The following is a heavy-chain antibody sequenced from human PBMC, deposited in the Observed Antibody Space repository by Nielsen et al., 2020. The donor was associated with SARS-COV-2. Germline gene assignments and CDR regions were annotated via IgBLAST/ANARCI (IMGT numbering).Heavy chain of an antibody. D-gene: IGHD3-22*01. V-gene: IGHV3-48*02. J-gene: IGHJ4*02. Sequence: GESLKISCAASGFTFSSYSMNWVRQAPGKGLEWVSSISSSSSTIYYADSVKGRFTISRDNAKNSLYLQMNSLRDEDTAVYYCASRHDSSGYYAFDYWGQGTLVTVSS. CDR3: ASRHDSSGYYAFDY. CDR2: ISSSSSTI. CDR1: GFTFSSYS.